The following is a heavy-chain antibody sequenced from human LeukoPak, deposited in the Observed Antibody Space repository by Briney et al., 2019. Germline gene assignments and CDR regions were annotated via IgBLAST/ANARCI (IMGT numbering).Heavy chain of an antibody. CDR3: ARVFGAYDSIDC. J-gene: IGHJ4*02. CDR2: IKQDGSER. Sequence: GGSLRLSCAASGFSMSGYWMSWVRQAPGKGLEWVASIKQDGSERHYADSVKGRFTISRDNAQNSLYLQMNSLRAEETAVYYCARVFGAYDSIDCWGQGTLVTVS. D-gene: IGHD5-12*01. CDR1: GFSMSGYW. V-gene: IGHV3-7*01.